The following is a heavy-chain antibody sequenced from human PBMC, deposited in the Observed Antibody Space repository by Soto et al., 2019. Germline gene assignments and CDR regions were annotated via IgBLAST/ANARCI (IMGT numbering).Heavy chain of an antibody. CDR3: ARWGTTGGLDV. V-gene: IGHV3-33*05. J-gene: IGHJ4*02. D-gene: IGHD4-17*01. CDR2: TSYDGSNN. CDR1: GFTFRSYV. Sequence: QVQLVESGGGVVQPGTSLRLSCVGSGFTFRSYVIHWVRQAPGKGLEWVALTSYDGSNNFYGDSVKGQFTISRDNSRNTVELQLDSLRRADTALYYCARWGTTGGLDVWGQGTLVSVSS.